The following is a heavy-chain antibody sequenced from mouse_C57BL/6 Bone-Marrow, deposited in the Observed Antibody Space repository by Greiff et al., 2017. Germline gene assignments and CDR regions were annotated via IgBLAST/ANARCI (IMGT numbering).Heavy chain of an antibody. CDR3: ARSGWLLPYAMDY. CDR1: GYAFTNYL. Sequence: QVHVQQSGAELVRPGTSVKVSCKASGYAFTNYLIEWVKQRPGQGLEWIGVINPGSGGTNYNEKFKGKATLTADKSSSTAYMQLSSLTSEDSAVYFCARSGWLLPYAMDYWGQGPSVTVSS. CDR2: INPGSGGT. D-gene: IGHD2-3*01. V-gene: IGHV1-54*01. J-gene: IGHJ4*01.